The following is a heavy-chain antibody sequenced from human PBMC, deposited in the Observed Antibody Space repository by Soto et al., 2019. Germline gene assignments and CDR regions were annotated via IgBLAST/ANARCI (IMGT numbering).Heavy chain of an antibody. CDR3: ARDKDWAFDN. D-gene: IGHD3-9*01. Sequence: VQLVESGGKLDQPGRSLRLSCVASGFTFSDYSMVWVRQSPGKGLEWISYIFVTSTIIYYADSVKGRFTVSRDNAQNSLSLQMNSLRVEDTGIYYCARDKDWAFDNWGQGTLVTVSS. J-gene: IGHJ4*02. CDR2: IFVTSTII. CDR1: GFTFSDYS. V-gene: IGHV3-48*04.